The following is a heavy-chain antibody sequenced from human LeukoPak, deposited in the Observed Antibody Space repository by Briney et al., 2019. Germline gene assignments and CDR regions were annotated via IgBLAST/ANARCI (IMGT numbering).Heavy chain of an antibody. CDR2: ISASGTT. Sequence: SETLSLTCTVSGGSVGSDSWNWIRLPAGKGLEWIGRISASGTTNHSPSLFSRVTMSVDTSGNKFSLKLNSVTAADTAVYFCARAPVQDLSFVGWFDSWGQGALVIVSS. J-gene: IGHJ5*01. V-gene: IGHV4-4*07. CDR1: GGSVGSDS. CDR3: ARAPVQDLSFVGWFDS. D-gene: IGHD1-26*01.